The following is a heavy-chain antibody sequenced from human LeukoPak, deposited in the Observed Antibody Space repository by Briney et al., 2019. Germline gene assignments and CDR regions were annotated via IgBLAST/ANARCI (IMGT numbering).Heavy chain of an antibody. CDR3: AMFYSSSSLGG. J-gene: IGHJ4*02. D-gene: IGHD6-6*01. CDR1: GFTFSSYA. V-gene: IGHV3-21*01. CDR2: ISSSSSYI. Sequence: GGSLRLSCAASGFTFSSYAMSWVRQAPGKGLEWVSSISSSSSYIYYADSVKGRFTISRDNAKNSLYLQMNSLRAEDTAVYYCAMFYSSSSLGGWGQGTLVTVSS.